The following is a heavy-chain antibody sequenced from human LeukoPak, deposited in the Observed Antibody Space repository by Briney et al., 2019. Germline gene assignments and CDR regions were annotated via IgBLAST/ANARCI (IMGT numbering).Heavy chain of an antibody. CDR1: GVSISSHY. D-gene: IGHD5/OR15-5a*01. V-gene: IGHV4-59*11. Sequence: SETLSLTCTVSGVSISSHYWSWIRQPPGKGLEWLGYIYYSGSTNYNPSLKSRVTISVDTSKNQFSLKLSSVTAADTAVYYCARSVYGSMAPLGMDVWGKGTTVTVSS. CDR2: IYYSGST. CDR3: ARSVYGSMAPLGMDV. J-gene: IGHJ6*03.